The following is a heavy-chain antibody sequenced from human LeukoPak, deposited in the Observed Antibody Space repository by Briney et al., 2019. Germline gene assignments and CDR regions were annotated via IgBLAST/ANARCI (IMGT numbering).Heavy chain of an antibody. V-gene: IGHV3-7*01. CDR2: IKQDGSEK. CDR1: GFILSNYW. D-gene: IGHD3-22*01. CDR3: ARDMHYYDSSAPGDY. J-gene: IGHJ4*02. Sequence: GGSLRLSCAASGFILSNYWMSWVRQAPGKGLEWVANIKQDGSEKYYVDSVKGRFTISRDNAKNSLYLQMNSLRAEDTAVYYCARDMHYYDSSAPGDYWGQGTLVTVSS.